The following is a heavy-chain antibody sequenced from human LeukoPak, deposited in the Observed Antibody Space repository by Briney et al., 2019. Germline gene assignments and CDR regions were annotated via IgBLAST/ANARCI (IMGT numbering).Heavy chain of an antibody. CDR2: INPNSGGT. Sequence: ASVKVSCKASGYTFTSYGISWVRQAPGQGLEWMGWINPNSGGTNYAQKFQGRVTMTRDTSISTAYIELNLLRSDDTAVYYCARGDYYGSPKVVAAWGQGTLVTVSS. V-gene: IGHV1-2*02. CDR1: GYTFTSYG. D-gene: IGHD3-10*01. J-gene: IGHJ5*02. CDR3: ARGDYYGSPKVVAA.